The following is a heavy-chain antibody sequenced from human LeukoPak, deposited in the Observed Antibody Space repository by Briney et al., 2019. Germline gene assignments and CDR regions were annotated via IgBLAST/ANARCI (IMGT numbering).Heavy chain of an antibody. J-gene: IGHJ3*02. V-gene: IGHV4-39*07. CDR3: ARRVRGVNDAFDI. CDR1: GGSISSSNYY. D-gene: IGHD3-10*01. Sequence: SETLSLTCTVSGGSISSSNYYWGWIRQPPGKGLEWIGSIYYSGSTYYNPSLKSRVTISVDTSKNQFSLKMSSVTAADTAVYYCARRVRGVNDAFDIWGQGTKVTVSS. CDR2: IYYSGST.